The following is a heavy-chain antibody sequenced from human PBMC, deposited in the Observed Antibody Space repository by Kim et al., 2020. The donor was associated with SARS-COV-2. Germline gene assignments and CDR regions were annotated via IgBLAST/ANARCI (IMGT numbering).Heavy chain of an antibody. CDR1: GGTFSSYA. CDR3: ARAEYYYGSGSYFMDV. J-gene: IGHJ6*02. CDR2: IIPIFGTA. Sequence: SVKVSCKASGGTFSSYAISWVRQAPGQGLEWMGGIIPIFGTANYAQKFQGRVTITADESTSTAYMELSSLRSEDTAVYYCARAEYYYGSGSYFMDVWGQGTTVTVSS. D-gene: IGHD3-10*01. V-gene: IGHV1-69*13.